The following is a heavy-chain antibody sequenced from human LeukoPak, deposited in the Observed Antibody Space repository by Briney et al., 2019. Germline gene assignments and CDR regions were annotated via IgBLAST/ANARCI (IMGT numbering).Heavy chain of an antibody. D-gene: IGHD3-16*02. Sequence: SETLSLTCAVYGGSFSGYYWSWIRQPPGKGLEWIGEINHSGSTNYNPSLKSRVTISVDTSKNQFSLKLSSVTAADTAVYYCANMLSPRYDYVWGSYRPPRAFDIWGQGTMVTVSS. CDR3: ANMLSPRYDYVWGSYRPPRAFDI. V-gene: IGHV4-34*01. J-gene: IGHJ3*02. CDR2: INHSGST. CDR1: GGSFSGYY.